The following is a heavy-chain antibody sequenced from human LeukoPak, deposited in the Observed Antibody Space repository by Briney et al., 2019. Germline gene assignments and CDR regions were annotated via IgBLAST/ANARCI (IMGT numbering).Heavy chain of an antibody. V-gene: IGHV1-8*01. CDR1: GYTFTSYD. Sequence: ASVKVSFKASGYTFTSYDINWVRQATGQGLEWMGWMNPNSGNTGYAQKFQGRVTMTRNTSISTAYMELSSLRSEDTAVYYCARGSWGYGDYYFDYWGQGTLVTVSS. CDR2: MNPNSGNT. D-gene: IGHD4-17*01. J-gene: IGHJ4*02. CDR3: ARGSWGYGDYYFDY.